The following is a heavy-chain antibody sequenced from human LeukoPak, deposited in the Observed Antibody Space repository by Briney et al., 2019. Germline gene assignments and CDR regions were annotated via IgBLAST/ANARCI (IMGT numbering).Heavy chain of an antibody. D-gene: IGHD3-3*01. Sequence: PSETLSLTCTVSGGSISSSSYYWGWIRQPPGKVLDWIGSIYYSGSTYYNPSLKSRVTISVDTSKNQFYLKLSSVTAADTDVYYCARQTRIRFLERPTFFDYWGQGTLVTVSS. CDR1: GGSISSSSYY. CDR3: ARQTRIRFLERPTFFDY. V-gene: IGHV4-39*01. CDR2: IYYSGST. J-gene: IGHJ4*02.